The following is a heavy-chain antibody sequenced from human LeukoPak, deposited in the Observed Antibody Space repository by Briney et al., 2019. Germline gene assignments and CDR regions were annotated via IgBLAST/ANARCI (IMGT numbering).Heavy chain of an antibody. V-gene: IGHV3-21*04. CDR2: ITSSSSYI. J-gene: IGHJ6*03. Sequence: GGSLRLSCAASGFTFSSDSMNWVRQAPGKGLEWVSSITSSSSYIYYADSVKGRFTISRDNSKNTLYLQMNSLRAEDTAVYYCAKGAAGRNYYYYYMDVWGKGTTVTVSS. D-gene: IGHD6-13*01. CDR3: AKGAAGRNYYYYYMDV. CDR1: GFTFSSDS.